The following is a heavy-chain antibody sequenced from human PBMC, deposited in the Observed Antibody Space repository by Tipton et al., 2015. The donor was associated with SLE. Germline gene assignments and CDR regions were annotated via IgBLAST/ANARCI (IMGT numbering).Heavy chain of an antibody. CDR1: GGSLSGHY. CDR3: ARGLVMGRYDAFDT. CDR2: IYYSGST. V-gene: IGHV4-59*11. D-gene: IGHD3-9*01. J-gene: IGHJ3*02. Sequence: LVQPSETLSLTCTVSGGSLSGHYWSWIRQPPGKGLEWVGYIYYSGSTNKNPSLQSRVSISVDTSKSQISLKLTSVTAADTAVYFCARGLVMGRYDAFDTWGQGTMVTVSS.